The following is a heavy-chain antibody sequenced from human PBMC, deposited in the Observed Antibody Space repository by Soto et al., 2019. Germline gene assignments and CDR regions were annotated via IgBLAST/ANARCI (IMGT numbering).Heavy chain of an antibody. J-gene: IGHJ4*02. Sequence: GASVKVSCKASGYTFTIYAMHWVRQAPGQRLEWMGWINAGNGNTKYSQKFQGRVTITRDTSASTAYMELSSLRSEDTAVYYCARNVVATITLDYWGQGTPVTVSS. CDR1: GYTFTIYA. CDR3: ARNVVATITLDY. CDR2: INAGNGNT. V-gene: IGHV1-3*01. D-gene: IGHD5-12*01.